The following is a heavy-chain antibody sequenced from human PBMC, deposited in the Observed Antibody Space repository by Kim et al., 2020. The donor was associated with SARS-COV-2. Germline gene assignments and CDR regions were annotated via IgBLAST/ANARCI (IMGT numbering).Heavy chain of an antibody. D-gene: IGHD5-12*01. CDR2: IRSKAYGGTT. J-gene: IGHJ6*03. V-gene: IGHV3-49*04. CDR1: GFTFGDYA. CDR3: TRAHNIGRWAYYYYYSMDV. Sequence: GGSLRLSCTASGFTFGDYAMSWVRQAPGKGLEWVGFIRSKAYGGTTEYAASVKGRFTISRDDSKSIAYLQMNSLKTEDTAVYYCTRAHNIGRWAYYYYYSMDVWAKGPRSPSP.